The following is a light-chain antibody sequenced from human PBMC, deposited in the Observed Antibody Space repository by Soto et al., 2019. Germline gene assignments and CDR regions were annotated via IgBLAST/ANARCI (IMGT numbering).Light chain of an antibody. V-gene: IGKV3-20*01. CDR1: QSVSSTY. Sequence: EIVLTQSPGTLSLSPGERATLSCWASQSVSSTYLAWYQQKPGQAPRLLIYGASSRATGIPDRFSGSGSGTDFTLTISRLEPEDFAVYYCQHYGSSPNTFGQGSKLEIK. CDR3: QHYGSSPNT. CDR2: GAS. J-gene: IGKJ2*01.